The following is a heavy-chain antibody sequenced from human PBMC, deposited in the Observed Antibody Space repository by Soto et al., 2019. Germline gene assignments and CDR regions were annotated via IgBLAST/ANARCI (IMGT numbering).Heavy chain of an antibody. D-gene: IGHD4-4*01. CDR3: ARGANDYTKTYYYYYMDV. CDR1: GFTFSSYG. J-gene: IGHJ6*03. CDR2: IWYDGSNK. Sequence: GGSLRLSCAASGFTFSSYGMHWVRQAPGKGLEWVAVIWYDGSNKYYADSVKGRFAISRDNSKNTLYLQMNSLRAEDTAVYYSARGANDYTKTYYYYYMDVWGKGTTVTVSS. V-gene: IGHV3-33*01.